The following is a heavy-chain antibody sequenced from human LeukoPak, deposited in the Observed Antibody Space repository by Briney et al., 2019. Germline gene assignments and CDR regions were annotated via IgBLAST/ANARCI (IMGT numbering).Heavy chain of an antibody. Sequence: GGSLRLSCAASGFTFSNFWMSWVRQAPGKGLEWVANIKQDGSERYFVDSVKGRFTISRDNAKNSLYLQMSSLRAEGTAVYYCARDRYSGTYLGASDIWGQGTMVTVSS. CDR1: GFTFSNFW. V-gene: IGHV3-7*01. CDR3: ARDRYSGTYLGASDI. CDR2: IKQDGSER. J-gene: IGHJ3*02. D-gene: IGHD1-26*01.